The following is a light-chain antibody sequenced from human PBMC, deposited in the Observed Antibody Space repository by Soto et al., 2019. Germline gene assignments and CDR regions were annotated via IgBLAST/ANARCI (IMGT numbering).Light chain of an antibody. V-gene: IGKV3-15*01. CDR1: QSVSSN. J-gene: IGKJ2*01. Sequence: EIVMTQSPATLSVSPGERATLSCRASQSVSSNLGWYQQKPGQAPRLLIYAASTRATGIPARFSGSGSGTEFTLTISSLQSEDFAVYYCQQYNKWPPYTFGQGTKLEIK. CDR3: QQYNKWPPYT. CDR2: AAS.